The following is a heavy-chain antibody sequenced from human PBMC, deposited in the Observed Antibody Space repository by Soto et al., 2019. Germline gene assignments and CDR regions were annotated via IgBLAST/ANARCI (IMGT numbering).Heavy chain of an antibody. V-gene: IGHV4-4*07. CDR2: IYTSGST. CDR3: ARAPDYDILTGYYGNWFDP. D-gene: IGHD3-9*01. Sequence: SETLSLTCTVSGGSISSYFCSWIRQPAGKGLEWIGRIYTSGSTNYNPSLKSRVTMSVDTSKNQFSLKLSSVTAADTAVYYCARAPDYDILTGYYGNWFDPWGQGTLVTVSS. J-gene: IGHJ5*02. CDR1: GGSISSYF.